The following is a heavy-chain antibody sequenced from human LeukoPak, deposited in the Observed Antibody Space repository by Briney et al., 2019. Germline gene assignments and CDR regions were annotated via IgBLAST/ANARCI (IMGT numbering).Heavy chain of an antibody. CDR1: GGSISSYY. J-gene: IGHJ6*03. Sequence: SETLSLTCTVSGGSISSYYWSWIRQLPGKGLEWIGYIYYSGSTNYNPSLKSRVTISVDTSKNQFSLKLSSVTAADTAVYYCASSVVAYYYYMDVWGKGTTVTVSS. D-gene: IGHD2-15*01. CDR3: ASSVVAYYYYMDV. V-gene: IGHV4-59*01. CDR2: IYYSGST.